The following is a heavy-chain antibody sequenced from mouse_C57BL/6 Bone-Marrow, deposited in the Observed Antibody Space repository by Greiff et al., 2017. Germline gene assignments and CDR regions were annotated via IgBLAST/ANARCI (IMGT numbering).Heavy chain of an antibody. CDR3: TAGSSLFDY. CDR2: IRLKSDNYAT. V-gene: IGHV6-3*01. D-gene: IGHD1-1*01. Sequence: EVMLVESGGGLVQPGGSMKLSCVASGFTFSNYWMNWVRQSPEKGLEWVAQIRLKSDNYATHYAESVKGRFTISRDDSKSSVYLQMNNLRAEDTGIYYCTAGSSLFDYWGQGTTLTVSS. J-gene: IGHJ2*01. CDR1: GFTFSNYW.